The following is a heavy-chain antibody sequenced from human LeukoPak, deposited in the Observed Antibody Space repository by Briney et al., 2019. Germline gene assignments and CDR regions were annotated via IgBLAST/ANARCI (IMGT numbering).Heavy chain of an antibody. CDR1: GFTFSSYE. J-gene: IGHJ3*02. CDR2: ISSSGSTI. Sequence: GGSLRLSCAASGFTFSSYEMNWVRRAPGEGLEWVSYISSSGSTIYYADSVKGRFTISRDNAKNSLYLQMNSLRAEDTAVYYCAREDYRNAFDIWGQGTMVTVSS. D-gene: IGHD1-14*01. V-gene: IGHV3-48*03. CDR3: AREDYRNAFDI.